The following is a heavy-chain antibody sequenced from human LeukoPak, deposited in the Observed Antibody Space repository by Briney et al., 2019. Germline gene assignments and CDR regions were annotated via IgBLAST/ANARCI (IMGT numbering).Heavy chain of an antibody. Sequence: GGSLRLSCAASGFTFNTYTMNWVRQAPGKGLEWVSSISSGTSYIYYADSVKGRFTISRDNAKNSLYLQMNSLRAEDTAVYYCARVGRYFDWLLPTNDYWGQGTLVTVSS. CDR2: ISSGTSYI. V-gene: IGHV3-21*01. CDR3: ARVGRYFDWLLPTNDY. CDR1: GFTFNTYT. J-gene: IGHJ4*02. D-gene: IGHD3-9*01.